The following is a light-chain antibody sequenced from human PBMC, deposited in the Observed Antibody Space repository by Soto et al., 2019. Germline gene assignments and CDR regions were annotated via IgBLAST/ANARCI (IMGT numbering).Light chain of an antibody. CDR1: SSNIGSNT. Sequence: QSVLTQPPSASGTPGQRVTISCSGSSSNIGSNTVNWYQQLPGTAPKLLIYSNNQRPSGVPDRFSGSKSGTSASLAISGLQSEDEADYYCAAWDDSLNGRGVFVTGTKLTVL. J-gene: IGLJ1*01. CDR3: AAWDDSLNGRGV. V-gene: IGLV1-44*01. CDR2: SNN.